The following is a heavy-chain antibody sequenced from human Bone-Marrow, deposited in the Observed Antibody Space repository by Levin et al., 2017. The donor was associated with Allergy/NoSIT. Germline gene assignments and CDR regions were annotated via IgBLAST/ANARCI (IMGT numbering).Heavy chain of an antibody. CDR2: ISYDGSNK. V-gene: IGHV3-30-3*01. CDR1: GFTFSSYA. D-gene: IGHD6-19*01. J-gene: IGHJ6*03. Sequence: GGSLRLSCAASGFTFSSYAMHWVRQAPGKGLEWVAVISYDGSNKYYADSVKGRFTISRDNSKNTLYLQMNSLRAEDTAVYYCARDHSSGWYGGYMDVWGKGTTVTVSS. CDR3: ARDHSSGWYGGYMDV.